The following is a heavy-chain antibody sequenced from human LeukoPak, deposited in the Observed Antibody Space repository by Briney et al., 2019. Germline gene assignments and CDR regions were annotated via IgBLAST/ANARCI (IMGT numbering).Heavy chain of an antibody. Sequence: GGSLRLSCAASGFTFSNYWMNWVRQAPGKGLEWVANIKQDGSEKSYVDSVEGRFTISRDNAKNSLFLQMDSLSADDTAVYFCARQRGSYSMDVWGQGTTVTVSS. CDR3: ARQRGSYSMDV. CDR2: IKQDGSEK. V-gene: IGHV3-7*01. CDR1: GFTFSNYW. J-gene: IGHJ6*02. D-gene: IGHD3-10*01.